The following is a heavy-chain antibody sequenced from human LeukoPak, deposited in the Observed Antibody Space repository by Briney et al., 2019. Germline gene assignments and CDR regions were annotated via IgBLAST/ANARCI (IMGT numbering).Heavy chain of an antibody. Sequence: GGSLRLFCAASGFTFSDYGIHWVRHAPGKGLEWVAVIWSDGSNKYYADSVKGPFTISRDNSKKTLYLQMNSLRVEDTAFYYCVRASGSFDYWGQGTLVTVSS. V-gene: IGHV3-33*01. J-gene: IGHJ4*02. CDR2: IWSDGSNK. CDR3: VRASGSFDY. CDR1: GFTFSDYG. D-gene: IGHD3-10*01.